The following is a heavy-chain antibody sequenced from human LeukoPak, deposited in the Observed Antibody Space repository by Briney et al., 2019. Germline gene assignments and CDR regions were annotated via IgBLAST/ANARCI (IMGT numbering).Heavy chain of an antibody. J-gene: IGHJ3*02. CDR1: GFTFSSYG. CDR2: ISYDGSNK. Sequence: GRSLRLSCAASGFTFSSYGMHWVRQAPGKGLEWVAVISYDGSNKYYADSVKGRFTISRDNSKNTLYLQMNSLRAEDTAVYYCGRDWGLGAAFDIWGQGTMVTVSS. V-gene: IGHV3-30*03. CDR3: GRDWGLGAAFDI. D-gene: IGHD3-16*01.